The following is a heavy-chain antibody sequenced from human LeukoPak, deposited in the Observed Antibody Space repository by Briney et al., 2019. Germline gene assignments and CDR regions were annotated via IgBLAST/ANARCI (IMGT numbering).Heavy chain of an antibody. V-gene: IGHV3-30*18. CDR1: GFTFSSYG. CDR2: ISYDGSNK. Sequence: PGGSLRLSCVASGFTFSSYGMHWVRQAPGKGLEWVAVISYDGSNKYYADSVKGRFTISRDNSKNTLYLQMNSLRAEDTAVYYCAKDRAVQQQLVRGYFQHWGQGTLVTVSS. D-gene: IGHD6-13*01. J-gene: IGHJ1*01. CDR3: AKDRAVQQQLVRGYFQH.